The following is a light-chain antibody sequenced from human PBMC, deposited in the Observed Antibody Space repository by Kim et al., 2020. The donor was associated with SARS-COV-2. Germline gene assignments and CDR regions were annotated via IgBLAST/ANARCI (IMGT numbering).Light chain of an antibody. J-gene: IGLJ1*01. V-gene: IGLV1-40*01. CDR2: GDI. Sequence: QSVLTQPPSVSGAPGQRVTVSCTGTHSNIGAGYDVHWYQQFPGMATKLLIYGDINRPSGVPDRFSGSKSGSSASLVFTGLQPEDEADYYCQSYDSSLGGYVFGSGTKVTVL. CDR3: QSYDSSLGGYV. CDR1: HSNIGAGYD.